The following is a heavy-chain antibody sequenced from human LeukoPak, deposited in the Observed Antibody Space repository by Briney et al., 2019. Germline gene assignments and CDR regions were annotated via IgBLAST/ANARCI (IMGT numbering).Heavy chain of an antibody. CDR1: GGSISSSSYY. CDR2: IYYSGST. J-gene: IGHJ4*02. CDR3: ARSLRYFDPNYFDY. Sequence: PSETLSLTCTVSGGSISSSSYYWGWIRQPPGKGLEWIGSIYYSGSTYYNPSLKSRVTISVDTSKNQFSLKLSSVTAADTAVYYCARSLRYFDPNYFDYWGQGTLVTVSS. D-gene: IGHD3-9*01. V-gene: IGHV4-39*01.